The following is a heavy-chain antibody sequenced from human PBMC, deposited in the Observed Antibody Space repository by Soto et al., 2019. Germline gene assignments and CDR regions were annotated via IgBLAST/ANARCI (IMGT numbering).Heavy chain of an antibody. D-gene: IGHD3-22*01. V-gene: IGHV4-59*01. J-gene: IGHJ6*02. CDR1: GGSISSYY. CDR3: ARRDSSGYYPYYYYYGMDV. CDR2: IYYSGST. Sequence: SEPLSLTCTVSGGSISSYYCSWIRQHPGKGLEWIGYIYYSGSTNYNPSLKSRVTISVDTSKNQFSLKLSSVTAADTAVYYCARRDSSGYYPYYYYYGMDVWGQGTTVTVSS.